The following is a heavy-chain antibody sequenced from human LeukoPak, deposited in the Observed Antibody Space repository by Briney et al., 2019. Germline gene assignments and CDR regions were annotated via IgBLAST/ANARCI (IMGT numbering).Heavy chain of an antibody. J-gene: IGHJ4*02. CDR2: ISAYNGNT. V-gene: IGHV1-18*01. Sequence: GASVKVSCKASGYTFTSYGISWVRQAPGQGLEWMGWISAYNGNTNYAQKLQGRVAMTTDTSTSTAYMELSSLRSEDTAVYYCARGDILTGYSGRQNRYYFDYWGQGTLVTVSS. D-gene: IGHD3-9*01. CDR3: ARGDILTGYSGRQNRYYFDY. CDR1: GYTFTSYG.